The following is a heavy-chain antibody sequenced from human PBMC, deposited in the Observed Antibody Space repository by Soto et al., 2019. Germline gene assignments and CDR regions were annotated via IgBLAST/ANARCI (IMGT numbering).Heavy chain of an antibody. CDR3: ARSDGATDYYYDGMDV. D-gene: IGHD1-26*01. CDR1: GFTFSSYW. CDR2: INSDGSST. V-gene: IGHV3-74*01. J-gene: IGHJ6*02. Sequence: EVQLVESGGGLVQPGGSLRLSCAASGFTFSSYWMHWVRQAPGKGLVWVSRINSDGSSTSYADSVKGRFTISRDNAKNTLYLQMNSLRAEDTAVYYCARSDGATDYYYDGMDVWGQGTTVTVSS.